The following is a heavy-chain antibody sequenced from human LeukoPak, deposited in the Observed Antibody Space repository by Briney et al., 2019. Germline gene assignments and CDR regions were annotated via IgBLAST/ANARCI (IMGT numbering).Heavy chain of an antibody. Sequence: LPGGSLRPSCAASGFTFSSYEMNWVRQAPGKGLEWVSYISSSGSTIYYADSVKGRFTISRDNAKNSLYLQMNSLRAEDTAVYYCARQRVLWFGEVGFMGYYYMDVWGKGTTVTISS. CDR3: ARQRVLWFGEVGFMGYYYMDV. J-gene: IGHJ6*03. V-gene: IGHV3-48*03. CDR2: ISSSGSTI. D-gene: IGHD3-10*01. CDR1: GFTFSSYE.